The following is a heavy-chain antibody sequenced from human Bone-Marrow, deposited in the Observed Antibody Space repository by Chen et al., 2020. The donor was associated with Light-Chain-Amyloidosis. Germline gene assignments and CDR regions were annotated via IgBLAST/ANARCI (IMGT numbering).Heavy chain of an antibody. CDR1: GFTFSTSW. CDR3: AREYCSGTTCYQPGY. Sequence: EVQLVESGGDLVQPGGSLRLSCAASGFTFSTSWMSWVRQAPGRGLEWVANINYDGSEEYYVDYVKGRVPISRDNAKNSLFLQMTSLRAEDTAVYYCAREYCSGTTCYQPGYWGQGTLVTVSS. D-gene: IGHD2-15*01. J-gene: IGHJ4*02. CDR2: INYDGSEE. V-gene: IGHV3-7*03.